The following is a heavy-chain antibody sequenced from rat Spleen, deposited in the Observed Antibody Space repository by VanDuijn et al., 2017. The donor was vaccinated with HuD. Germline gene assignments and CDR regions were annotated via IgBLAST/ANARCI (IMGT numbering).Heavy chain of an antibody. CDR3: TTRPYYSSLNWFPY. CDR2: ISPSGGST. J-gene: IGHJ3*01. Sequence: EVQLMESGGGLVQPGRSLKLSCAASGFTFSSFPMAWVRQAPTKGLEWVASISPSGGSTYYRDSVKGRFTVSRDNAKSTLSLQMDSLRSEDTATYYCTTRPYYSSLNWFPYWGQGTLVTVSS. V-gene: IGHV5-46*01. CDR1: GFTFSSFP. D-gene: IGHD1-2*01.